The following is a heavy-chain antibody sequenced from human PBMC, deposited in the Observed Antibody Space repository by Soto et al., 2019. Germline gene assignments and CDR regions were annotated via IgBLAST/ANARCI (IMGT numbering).Heavy chain of an antibody. V-gene: IGHV3-23*01. Sequence: EVQLLESGGGLVQPGGSLRLTCAASGFTVRNNGMSWVRQAPGKGLEWVSAITGSGDNTYYADSVKGRFTISRDNSKNTLYLQMNSRRAEDTAVYYCAKGRNSGWNGGDYWGQGTLVTVSS. CDR2: ITGSGDNT. J-gene: IGHJ4*02. D-gene: IGHD6-19*01. CDR1: GFTVRNNG. CDR3: AKGRNSGWNGGDY.